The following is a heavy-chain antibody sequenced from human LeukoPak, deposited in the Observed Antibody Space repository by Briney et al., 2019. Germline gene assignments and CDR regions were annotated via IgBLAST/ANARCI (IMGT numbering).Heavy chain of an antibody. V-gene: IGHV3-53*01. J-gene: IGHJ4*02. CDR2: IYSGGST. CDR1: GFTVSSNY. CDR3: AKDGGELPATFDY. Sequence: GGSLRLSCAASGFTVSSNYMSWVRQAPGKGLEWVSVIYSGGSTYYADSVKGRFTISRDNSKNTLYLQMNSLRAEDTAVYYCAKDGGELPATFDYWGQGTLVTVSS. D-gene: IGHD1-26*01.